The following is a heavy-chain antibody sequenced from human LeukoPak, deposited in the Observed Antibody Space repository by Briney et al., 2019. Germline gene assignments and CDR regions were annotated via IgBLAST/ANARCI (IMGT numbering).Heavy chain of an antibody. D-gene: IGHD3-22*01. Sequence: GGSLRLSCEGSAFIFSGHWMNWVRQTPGKGLEWVAAISYDGSNKYYADSVKGRFTISRDNSKNTLYLQMNSLRAEDTAVYYCARSISRGYDSSSYYYGPDAFDIWGQGTMVTVSS. CDR2: ISYDGSNK. CDR3: ARSISRGYDSSSYYYGPDAFDI. J-gene: IGHJ3*02. CDR1: AFIFSGHW. V-gene: IGHV3-30-3*01.